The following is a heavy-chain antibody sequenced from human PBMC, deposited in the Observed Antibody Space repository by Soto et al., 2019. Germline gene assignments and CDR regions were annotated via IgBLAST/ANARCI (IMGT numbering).Heavy chain of an antibody. CDR3: ARSGKACITVAGPIDY. J-gene: IGHJ4*02. Sequence: QVQLVQSGAEMKKPGASVKVSCKASEYFTSYGMNWVRQAPGQRLEWMGWINGGNGDTKYSQKFQGRVTITRDTSASTAYMELSSLRSEDTAVYYCARSGKACITVAGPIDYWGQGTLVTVSS. D-gene: IGHD6-19*01. CDR2: INGGNGDT. V-gene: IGHV1-3*01. CDR1: EYFTSYG.